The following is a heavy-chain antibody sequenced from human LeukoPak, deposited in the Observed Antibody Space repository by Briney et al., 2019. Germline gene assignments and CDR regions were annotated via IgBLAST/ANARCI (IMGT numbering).Heavy chain of an antibody. CDR2: ISSSGSTI. J-gene: IGHJ5*02. D-gene: IGHD3-9*01. Sequence: GGSLRLSCAASGFTFSSYEMNWVRQAPGKGLEWVSYISSSGSTIYYADSVKGRFTISRDNAKNSLYLQMNSLRAEDTAVYYCARADILTGCYTVRWFDPWGQGTLVTVSS. CDR3: ARADILTGCYTVRWFDP. V-gene: IGHV3-48*03. CDR1: GFTFSSYE.